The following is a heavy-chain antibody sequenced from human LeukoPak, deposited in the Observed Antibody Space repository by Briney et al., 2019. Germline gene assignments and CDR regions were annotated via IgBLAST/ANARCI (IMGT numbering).Heavy chain of an antibody. D-gene: IGHD3-22*01. CDR2: INPNSGGT. CDR1: GYTFTGYY. Sequence: GASVKVSCKASGYTFTGYYMHWVRQAPGQGLEWMGWINPNSGGTNYAQKFQGRVTMTRDTSISTAYMELSRLRSDDTAVYYCARLGVWYDSSGYHLDYWGQGTLVTVSS. J-gene: IGHJ4*02. CDR3: ARLGVWYDSSGYHLDY. V-gene: IGHV1-2*02.